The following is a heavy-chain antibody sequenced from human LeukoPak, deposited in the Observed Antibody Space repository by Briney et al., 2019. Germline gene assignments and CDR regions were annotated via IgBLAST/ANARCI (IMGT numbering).Heavy chain of an antibody. V-gene: IGHV4-4*07. CDR2: IYSSGST. Sequence: PSETLSLTCTVSGGSISSYYGSWIRQPAGRGLEWIGRIYSSGSTNYNPSLKSRVTLSVDTSKNQFSLKLSSVTAADTAVYYCARSTEGWFDPWGQGTLVTVSS. CDR3: ARSTEGWFDP. J-gene: IGHJ5*02. CDR1: GGSISSYY.